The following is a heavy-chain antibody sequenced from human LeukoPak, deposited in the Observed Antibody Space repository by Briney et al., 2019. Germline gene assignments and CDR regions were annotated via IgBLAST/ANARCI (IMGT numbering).Heavy chain of an antibody. J-gene: IGHJ4*02. CDR2: INHSGST. Sequence: PSETLSLTCAVYGGSFSGYYWSWIRQPPGKGLEWIGEINHSGSTNYNPSLKSRVTISVDTSKNQFSLKLSSVTAADTAVYYCARGPRITMVRGVTISFNPFDYWGQGTLVTVSS. D-gene: IGHD3-10*01. CDR3: ARGPRITMVRGVTISFNPFDY. V-gene: IGHV4-34*01. CDR1: GGSFSGYY.